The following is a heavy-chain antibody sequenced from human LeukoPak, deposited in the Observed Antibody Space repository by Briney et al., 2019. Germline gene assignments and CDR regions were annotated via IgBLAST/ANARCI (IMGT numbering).Heavy chain of an antibody. CDR3: ARAVVSTTVTTLNP. Sequence: GGSLRLSCAASGFTFSSYTMNWVRQAPGKGLEWVSSISSSSSYIYYADLVKGRFTISRDNAKNSLYLQMNSLRAEDTAVYYCARAVVSTTVTTLNPWGQGTLVTVSS. CDR2: ISSSSSYI. D-gene: IGHD4-17*01. V-gene: IGHV3-21*01. CDR1: GFTFSSYT. J-gene: IGHJ5*02.